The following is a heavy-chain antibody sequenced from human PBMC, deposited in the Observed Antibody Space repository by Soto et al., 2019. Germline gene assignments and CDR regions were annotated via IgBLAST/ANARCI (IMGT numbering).Heavy chain of an antibody. J-gene: IGHJ4*02. CDR2: TYWDDDN. CDR1: GFSISTSGVG. CDR3: AHRRGGYNWDDGYFDY. Sequence: SGPTLVNPTQTLTLTCTFSGFSISTSGVGVGWIRQPPGKALEWLAFTYWDDDNHYNPSLKSRLTVAKDTSKSLVVLLMTSMDPVDTATYYCAHRRGGYNWDDGYFDYWGQGTLVTVSS. V-gene: IGHV2-5*02. D-gene: IGHD1-20*01.